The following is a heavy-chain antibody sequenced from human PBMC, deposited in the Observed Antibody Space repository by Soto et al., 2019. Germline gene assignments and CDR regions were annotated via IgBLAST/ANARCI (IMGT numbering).Heavy chain of an antibody. D-gene: IGHD6-13*01. Sequence: GGSLRLSCAASGFTFDDYAMHWVRQAPGKGLEWVSGISWNSGSIGYADSVKGRFTISRDNAKNSLYLQMNGLRAEDTALYYCAKDSGPSVGIAAAGTDYWGQGTLVTVSS. J-gene: IGHJ4*02. V-gene: IGHV3-9*01. CDR1: GFTFDDYA. CDR2: ISWNSGSI. CDR3: AKDSGPSVGIAAAGTDY.